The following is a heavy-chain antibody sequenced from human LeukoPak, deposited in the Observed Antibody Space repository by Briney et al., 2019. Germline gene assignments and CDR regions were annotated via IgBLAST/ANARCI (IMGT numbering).Heavy chain of an antibody. CDR1: GDPVSSGY. Sequence: PETLSLTCTVSGDPVSSGYWTWIRHSPGKGLEWIGYISDSGITDYNPSLKSRLTISVDTSNNQFSLNLNSVTAADTAVYYCAGRGHRYSRDWGQGILVTVSS. V-gene: IGHV4-4*09. CDR2: ISDSGIT. D-gene: IGHD2-15*01. J-gene: IGHJ1*01. CDR3: AGRGHRYSRD.